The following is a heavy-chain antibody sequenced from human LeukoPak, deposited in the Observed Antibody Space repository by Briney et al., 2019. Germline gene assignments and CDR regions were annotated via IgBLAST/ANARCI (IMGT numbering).Heavy chain of an antibody. CDR2: IYHSGST. CDR1: GYSISSGYY. V-gene: IGHV4-38-2*01. D-gene: IGHD1-26*01. J-gene: IGHJ4*02. CDR3: ARLSPVGAT. Sequence: SETLSLTCAVSGYSISSGYYWGWIRQPPGKGLEWIGSIYHSGSTYYNPSLKSRVTISVDTSKNQFSLKLSSVTAADTAVYYCARLSPVGATWCQGTLVTVSS.